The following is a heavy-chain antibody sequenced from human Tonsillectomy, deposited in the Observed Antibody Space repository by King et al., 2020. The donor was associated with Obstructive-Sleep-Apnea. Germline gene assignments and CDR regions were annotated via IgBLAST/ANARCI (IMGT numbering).Heavy chain of an antibody. D-gene: IGHD3-22*01. CDR3: ARVPNYYDSSGYYKIPGAFDI. CDR2: IKQDGSEK. V-gene: IGHV3-7*03. CDR1: GFTFSSYV. J-gene: IGHJ3*02. Sequence: QLVQSGGGVVQPGGSLRLSCAASGFTFSSYVMSWVRQAPGKGLEWVANIKQDGSEKYYVDSVKGRFTISRDNAKNSLYLQMNSLRAEDTAVYYCARVPNYYDSSGYYKIPGAFDIWGQGTMVTVSS.